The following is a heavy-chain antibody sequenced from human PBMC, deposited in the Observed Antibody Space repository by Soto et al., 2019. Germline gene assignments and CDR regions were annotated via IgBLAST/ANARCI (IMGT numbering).Heavy chain of an antibody. CDR2: IIPIFGTA. V-gene: IGHV1-69*13. J-gene: IGHJ4*02. D-gene: IGHD4-17*01. Sequence: SVKVSCKASGGTFSSYAISWVRQAPGQGLEWMGGIIPIFGTANYAQKFQGRVTITADESTSTAYMERSSLRSEDTAVYYCARDRSGSSITTVTLFGYWGQGTLVTVSS. CDR3: ARDRSGSSITTVTLFGY. CDR1: GGTFSSYA.